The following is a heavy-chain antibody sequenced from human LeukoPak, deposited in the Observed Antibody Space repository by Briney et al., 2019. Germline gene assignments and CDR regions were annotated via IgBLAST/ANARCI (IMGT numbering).Heavy chain of an antibody. CDR1: GFTFDDYA. V-gene: IGHV3-9*01. CDR2: ISWHSGSV. D-gene: IGHD6-19*01. Sequence: GGSLRLSCAASGFTFDDYAMHWVRQAPGKGLEWVSGISWHSGSVDYADSVKGRFTISRDNAKNSLYLQTNSLRAEDTALYHCAKDIITSGLHAFDIWGQGTMVTVSS. CDR3: AKDIITSGLHAFDI. J-gene: IGHJ3*02.